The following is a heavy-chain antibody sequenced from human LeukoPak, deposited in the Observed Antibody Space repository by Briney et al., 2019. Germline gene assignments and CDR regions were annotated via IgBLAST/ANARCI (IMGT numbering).Heavy chain of an antibody. Sequence: SGGSLRLSCAASGFTFSSYRMSWVRQAPGKGLEWVSSISDDSNYIYYADSVEGRFTISRDNAKNSLYLQMNSLRAEDTAVYYCANHLACGSTSCPPFDYWGQGTLVTVSS. V-gene: IGHV3-21*01. D-gene: IGHD2-2*01. CDR3: ANHLACGSTSCPPFDY. CDR1: GFTFSSYR. CDR2: ISDDSNYI. J-gene: IGHJ4*02.